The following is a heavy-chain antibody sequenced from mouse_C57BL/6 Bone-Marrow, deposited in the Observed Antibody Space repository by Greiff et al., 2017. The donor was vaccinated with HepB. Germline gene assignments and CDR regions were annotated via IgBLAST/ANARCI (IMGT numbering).Heavy chain of an antibody. CDR2: INPNNGGT. D-gene: IGHD1-1*01. CDR1: GYTFTDYY. J-gene: IGHJ3*01. CDR3: FYGSSYEGAY. V-gene: IGHV1-26*01. Sequence: EVQLQQSGPELVKPGASVKISCKASGYTFTDYYMNWVKQSHGKSLEWIGDINPNNGGTSYNQKFKGKATLTVDKSSSTAYMELRSLTSEDSAVYYCFYGSSYEGAYWGQGTLVTVSA.